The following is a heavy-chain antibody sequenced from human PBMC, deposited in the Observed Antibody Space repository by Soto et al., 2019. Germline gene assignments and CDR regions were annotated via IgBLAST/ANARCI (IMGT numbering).Heavy chain of an antibody. D-gene: IGHD1-26*01. CDR3: AKDPDYPIYRGSYNRSIDY. CDR1: GFTFSSYA. V-gene: IGHV3-23*01. Sequence: PGGSLRLSCAASGFTFSSYAMSWVRQAPGKGLEWVSAISGSGGSTYYADSVKGRFTISRDNSKNTLYLQMNSLRAEDTAVYYCAKDPDYPIYRGSYNRSIDYWGQGTLVTVSS. CDR2: ISGSGGST. J-gene: IGHJ4*02.